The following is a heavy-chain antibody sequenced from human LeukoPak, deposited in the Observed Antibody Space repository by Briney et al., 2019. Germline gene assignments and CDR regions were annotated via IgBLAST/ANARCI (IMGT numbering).Heavy chain of an antibody. J-gene: IGHJ4*02. CDR2: ISYDGSNK. CDR1: GFTFSSYA. D-gene: IGHD3-10*01. CDR3: FREGGD. Sequence: PGRSLRLSCAASGFTFSSYAMHWVRQAPGKGLEWVAVISYDGSNKYYADSVKGRFTISRDNGKNTLYLQMNSLRVEDTAIYYCFREGGDWGQGTLVTVSS. V-gene: IGHV3-30-3*01.